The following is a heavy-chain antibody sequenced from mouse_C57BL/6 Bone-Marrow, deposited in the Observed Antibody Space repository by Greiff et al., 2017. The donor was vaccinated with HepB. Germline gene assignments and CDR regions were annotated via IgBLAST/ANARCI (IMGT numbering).Heavy chain of an antibody. D-gene: IGHD1-1*01. J-gene: IGHJ2*01. CDR3: AANYYGSRGYYFDY. CDR1: GYTFTSYW. V-gene: IGHV1-64*01. Sequence: QVQLQQPGAELVKPGASVKLSCKASGYTFTSYWMHWVKQRPGQGLEWIGMIHPNSGSTNYNEKFKSKATLTVDKSSSTAYMQLSSLTSEDSAVYYCAANYYGSRGYYFDYWGQGTTLTVSS. CDR2: IHPNSGST.